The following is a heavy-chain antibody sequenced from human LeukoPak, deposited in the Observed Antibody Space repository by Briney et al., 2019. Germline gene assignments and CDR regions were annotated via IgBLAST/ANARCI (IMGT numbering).Heavy chain of an antibody. CDR2: FSNDGTKK. D-gene: IGHD6-19*01. CDR1: GFTFNTYG. J-gene: IGHJ4*02. Sequence: PGGSLRLSCAASGFTFNTYGMHWVRQAPGKGLEWVAFFSNDGTKKYYTDSVKGRFTISRDNSKDTLYLQMNSLTAEDTALYYCANGDSSGWYDGFIDYWGQGTLVTVSS. CDR3: ANGDSSGWYDGFIDY. V-gene: IGHV3-30*05.